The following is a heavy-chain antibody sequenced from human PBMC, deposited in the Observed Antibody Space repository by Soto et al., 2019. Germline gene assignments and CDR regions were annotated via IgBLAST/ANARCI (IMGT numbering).Heavy chain of an antibody. V-gene: IGHV1-3*01. CDR1: GYTFSSYA. J-gene: IGHJ4*02. CDR3: ARDTGDGTFDF. Sequence: ASVKVSCKASGYTFSSYAMHWVRQAPGQRLEWMGWINAGYGNTKSSQKFQDRVTVSRDTSASTAYMELTSLRSEDTAVYYCARDTGDGTFDFWGQGTLVTVSS. CDR2: INAGYGNT. D-gene: IGHD7-27*01.